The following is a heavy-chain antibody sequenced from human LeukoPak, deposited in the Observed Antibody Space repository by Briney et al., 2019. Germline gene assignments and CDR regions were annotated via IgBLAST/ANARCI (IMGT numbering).Heavy chain of an antibody. D-gene: IGHD3-22*01. V-gene: IGHV4-34*01. CDR2: INHSGST. Sequence: SETLSLTCAVYGGSFSGYYWSWIRQPPGKGLEWIGEINHSGSTNYNPSLKSRVTISVDTSKNQFSLKLSSVTAADTAVYYCARGDYYDSSGYYYFDYWGRGTLVTVSS. CDR3: ARGDYYDSSGYYYFDY. CDR1: GGSFSGYY. J-gene: IGHJ4*02.